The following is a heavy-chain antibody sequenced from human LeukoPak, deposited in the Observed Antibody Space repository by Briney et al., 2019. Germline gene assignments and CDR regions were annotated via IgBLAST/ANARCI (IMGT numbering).Heavy chain of an antibody. V-gene: IGHV3-21*01. D-gene: IGHD6-19*01. CDR3: ARGDIAVAGRVVDY. Sequence: PGGSLRLSCAASGFTFSSYSMNWVRQAPGKGLEWVSSISKSSTYIYYADSVKGRFTISRDNAKNSLYLQMNSLRAEDTAVYYCARGDIAVAGRVVDYWGQGTQVTVSS. CDR1: GFTFSSYS. CDR2: ISKSSTYI. J-gene: IGHJ4*02.